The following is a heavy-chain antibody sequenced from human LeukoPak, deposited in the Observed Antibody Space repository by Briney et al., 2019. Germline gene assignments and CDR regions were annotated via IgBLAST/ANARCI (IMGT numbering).Heavy chain of an antibody. CDR2: ISGSGGST. CDR3: AKDSVARRYCSSTSCPAADY. V-gene: IGHV3-23*01. Sequence: GGSLRLSCAASGFTFSSYAMSWVRQAPGKGVEWVSAISGSGGSTYYADSVKGRFTISRDNSKNTLYLQMNSLRAEDTAVYYCAKDSVARRYCSSTSCPAADYWGQGTLVTVSS. D-gene: IGHD2-2*01. CDR1: GFTFSSYA. J-gene: IGHJ4*02.